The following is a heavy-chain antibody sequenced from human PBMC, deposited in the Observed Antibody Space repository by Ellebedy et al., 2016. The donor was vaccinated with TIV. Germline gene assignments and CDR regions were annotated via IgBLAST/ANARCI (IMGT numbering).Heavy chain of an antibody. V-gene: IGHV3-48*02. J-gene: IGHJ1*01. D-gene: IGHD3-22*01. CDR2: IGSGSVTI. CDR3: VRVSRSGNYPG. Sequence: GESLKISXAASGFTFSSYDMNWVRQAPGKGLEWISYIGSGSVTIYYADSVKGRFTISRDNAKNSLFLQMKSLRDEDTAVYYCVRVSRSGNYPGWGQGTLVTVSS. CDR1: GFTFSSYD.